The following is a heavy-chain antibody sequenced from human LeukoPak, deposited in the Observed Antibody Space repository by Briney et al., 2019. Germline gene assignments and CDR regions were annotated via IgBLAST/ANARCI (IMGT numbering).Heavy chain of an antibody. V-gene: IGHV1-18*01. CDR2: ISAYNGNT. D-gene: IGHD3-16*01. J-gene: IGHJ4*02. CDR3: AREPKSLGDLFFIDY. Sequence: ASVKVSCKASGFDFTSYGISWVRQAPGQGLEWMGGISAYNGNTHYAQKLQGRVTMTTDTSASTAYMELRSLTSDDTAVYYCAREPKSLGDLFFIDYWGQGTLVTVSS. CDR1: GFDFTSYG.